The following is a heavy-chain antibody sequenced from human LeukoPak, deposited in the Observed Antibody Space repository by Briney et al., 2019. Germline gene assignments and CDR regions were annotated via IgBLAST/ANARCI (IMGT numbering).Heavy chain of an antibody. CDR1: GFTVGSNT. V-gene: IGHV3-66*01. D-gene: IGHD3-22*01. CDR2: IYSGGSA. Sequence: GGSLRLSCAASGFTVGSNTMSWVRQAPGKGLEWVSIIYSGGSASYADSVKGRFTISRDNSKNTLYLQMNSLRTEDTAVYYCARGGSYFDISGYYFYWGQGTLVTVSS. J-gene: IGHJ4*02. CDR3: ARGGSYFDISGYYFY.